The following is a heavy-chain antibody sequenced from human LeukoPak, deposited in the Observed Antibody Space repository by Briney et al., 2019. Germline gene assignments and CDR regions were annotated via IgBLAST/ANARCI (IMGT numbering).Heavy chain of an antibody. J-gene: IGHJ6*02. D-gene: IGHD3-3*01. CDR2: INYSGST. Sequence: LRLSCAASGFTFSSYAMSWIRQHPGKGLEWIGYINYSGSTYYNPSLKSRVTISVDTSQNQFSLKPSSVTAADTAVYYCARDEAIFGAGYYYGMDVWGQGTTVTVSS. CDR3: ARDEAIFGAGYYYGMDV. CDR1: GFTFSSYA. V-gene: IGHV4-31*02.